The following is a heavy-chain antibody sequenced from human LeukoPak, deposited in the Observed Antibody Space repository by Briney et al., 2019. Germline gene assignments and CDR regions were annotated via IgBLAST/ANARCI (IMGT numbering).Heavy chain of an antibody. Sequence: ASVKVSCKVSGYTLTQLVIHWVRQAPGKGLEWMGGFDPEDGETIYAQKFQGRVTMTEDTSTDTAYMELSSLRSDDTALYYCATSSGTYFLYWGQGTLVTVSS. D-gene: IGHD1-26*01. V-gene: IGHV1-24*01. CDR3: ATSSGTYFLY. J-gene: IGHJ4*02. CDR1: GYTLTQLV. CDR2: FDPEDGET.